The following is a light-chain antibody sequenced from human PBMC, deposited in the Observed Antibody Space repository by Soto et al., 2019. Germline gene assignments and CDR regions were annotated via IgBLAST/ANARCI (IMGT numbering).Light chain of an antibody. Sequence: DIQMTQSPSSLSASVGDRVTITCRASQSISSYLNWYQQKPGKAPNLLIYAASRLQSGVPSRFSCSGSGTGFTLTISSLQPEDFTTYYCQQSYSAPPFTFGQGTKLEIK. CDR3: QQSYSAPPFT. J-gene: IGKJ2*01. CDR2: AAS. CDR1: QSISSY. V-gene: IGKV1-39*01.